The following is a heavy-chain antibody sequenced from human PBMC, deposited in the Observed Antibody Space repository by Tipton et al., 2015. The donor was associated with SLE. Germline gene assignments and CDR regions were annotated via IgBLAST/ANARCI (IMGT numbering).Heavy chain of an antibody. CDR2: IADDGSIQ. Sequence: RSLRLSCAASGFTFSSYWMSWVRQAPGKGLEWVAVIADDGSIQYYADSVKGRFSISRDNSKNTLYLQMNSLRAEDTAVYYCAKDVNAFDIWGQGTMVTVSS. J-gene: IGHJ3*02. CDR1: GFTFSSYW. V-gene: IGHV3-30*18. CDR3: AKDVNAFDI.